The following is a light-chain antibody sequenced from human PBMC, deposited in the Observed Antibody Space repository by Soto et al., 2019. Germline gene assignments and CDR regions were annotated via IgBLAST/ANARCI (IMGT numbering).Light chain of an antibody. Sequence: QSALTQPPSASGSPGQSVTISCTGTSSDVGGYNYVSWYQQHPGKAPKLMIYEVSKRPSGVPDRFSGSKSGNTASLTVSGLQAEDEADYYCRSYAGSNGVFGTGTKVTVL. J-gene: IGLJ1*01. V-gene: IGLV2-8*01. CDR1: SSDVGGYNY. CDR2: EVS. CDR3: RSYAGSNGV.